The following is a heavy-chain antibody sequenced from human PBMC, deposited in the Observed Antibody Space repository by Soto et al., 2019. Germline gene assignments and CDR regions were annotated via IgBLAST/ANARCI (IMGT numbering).Heavy chain of an antibody. CDR1: GFTFDDYA. Sequence: GGSLRLSCTVSGFTFDDYAMSWVRQAPGKGLEWVGFISSQAFGGTTEYAASVEGRFTISTDESKTIAYLQMNSLKAADTAVYFCATVYFYDSSAAYYSDYWGQGTLVTVSS. J-gene: IGHJ4*02. CDR2: ISSQAFGGTT. D-gene: IGHD3-22*01. V-gene: IGHV3-49*04. CDR3: ATVYFYDSSAAYYSDY.